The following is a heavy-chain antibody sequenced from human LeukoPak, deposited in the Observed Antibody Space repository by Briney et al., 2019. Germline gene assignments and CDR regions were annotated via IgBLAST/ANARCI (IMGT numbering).Heavy chain of an antibody. V-gene: IGHV4-38-2*02. CDR3: ARLNRDCSSTSCTGAFDI. Sequence: SETLSLTCTVPGGSISSYYWGWIRQPPGKGLEWIGSIYHSGSTYYNPSLKSRVTISVDTSKNQFSLKLSSVTAADTAVYYCARLNRDCSSTSCTGAFDIWGQGTMVTVSS. D-gene: IGHD2-2*01. J-gene: IGHJ3*02. CDR1: GGSISSYY. CDR2: IYHSGST.